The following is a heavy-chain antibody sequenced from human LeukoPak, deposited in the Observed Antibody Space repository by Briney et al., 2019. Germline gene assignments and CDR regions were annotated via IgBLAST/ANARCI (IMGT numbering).Heavy chain of an antibody. D-gene: IGHD5-18*01. Sequence: GRSLRLSCAASGFTFSSYAMHWARQAPGKGLEYVSAISSNGGSTYYANSVKGRSTISRDNSKNTLYLQMGSLRAEDMAVYYCARDGPEDTAMAVDYWGQGTLVTVSS. CDR1: GFTFSSYA. CDR3: ARDGPEDTAMAVDY. J-gene: IGHJ4*02. V-gene: IGHV3-64*01. CDR2: ISSNGGST.